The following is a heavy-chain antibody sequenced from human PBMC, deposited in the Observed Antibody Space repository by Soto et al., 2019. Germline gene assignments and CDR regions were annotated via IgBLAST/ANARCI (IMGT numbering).Heavy chain of an antibody. CDR2: ISGSGGST. J-gene: IGHJ4*02. CDR1: GFTFSSYA. V-gene: IGHV3-23*01. Sequence: VGSLRLSCAASGFTFSSYAMSWVRQAPGKGLEWVSAISGSGGSTYYADSVKGRFTISRDNSKNTLYLQMNSLRAEDTAVYYCAKLNDILTGYPYYFDYWGQGTLVTVSS. CDR3: AKLNDILTGYPYYFDY. D-gene: IGHD3-9*01.